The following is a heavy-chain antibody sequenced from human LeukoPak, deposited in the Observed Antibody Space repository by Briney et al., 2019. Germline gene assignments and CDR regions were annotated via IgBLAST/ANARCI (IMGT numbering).Heavy chain of an antibody. J-gene: IGHJ4*02. Sequence: ASVKVSCKASGYTFTSYDINWVRPATGQGLEWMGWMNPNSGNTGYAQKFQGRVTMTRNTSISTAYMELSSLRSEDTAVYYCARRSVWTSEADYWGQGTLVTVSS. CDR2: MNPNSGNT. D-gene: IGHD3/OR15-3a*01. CDR3: ARRSVWTSEADY. V-gene: IGHV1-8*01. CDR1: GYTFTSYD.